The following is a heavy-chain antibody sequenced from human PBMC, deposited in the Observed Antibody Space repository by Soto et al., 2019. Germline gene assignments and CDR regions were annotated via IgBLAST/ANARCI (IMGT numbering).Heavy chain of an antibody. CDR3: ARGFGRFTS. V-gene: IGHV3-48*03. CDR1: GFTFNDFE. Sequence: PGGSLRLSCGVSGFTFNDFEMNWVRQAPGKGLEWLAYIDGSGTTKKYADSVRGRFTISRDNPNNSLFLQMSSLSAADTAIYYCARGFGRFTSWGQGTLVSVSS. D-gene: IGHD3-10*01. CDR2: IDGSGTTK. J-gene: IGHJ5*02.